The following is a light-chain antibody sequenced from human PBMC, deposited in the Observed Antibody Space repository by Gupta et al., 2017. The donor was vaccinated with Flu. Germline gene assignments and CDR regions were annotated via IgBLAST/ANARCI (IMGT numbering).Light chain of an antibody. Sequence: EIVLPQSPATLSLSPGERATLFCRASQSVSTYLAWYQHKPGQAPRLLIYDASNRATGIPARFSGSGSGTDFTLTISSLEPEDFAVYYCQKRSNWPPYTFGQGTRLEIK. J-gene: IGKJ2*01. CDR2: DAS. V-gene: IGKV3-11*01. CDR1: QSVSTY. CDR3: QKRSNWPPYT.